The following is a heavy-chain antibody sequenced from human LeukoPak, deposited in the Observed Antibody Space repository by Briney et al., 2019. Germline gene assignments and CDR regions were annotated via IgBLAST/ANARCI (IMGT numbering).Heavy chain of an antibody. CDR2: IYYTGST. V-gene: IGHV4-39*07. CDR1: DGSISSSSYY. Sequence: PSETLSLTCTVSDGSISSSSYYWGWIRQPPGKGLEWIGSIYYTGSTYYNPSLKSRVSISVDTSKNQFSLKVSSVTAADTAVYYCARVFDSGSQAYFYYMDVWGKGTTVTIFS. CDR3: ARVFDSGSQAYFYYMDV. J-gene: IGHJ6*03. D-gene: IGHD3-10*01.